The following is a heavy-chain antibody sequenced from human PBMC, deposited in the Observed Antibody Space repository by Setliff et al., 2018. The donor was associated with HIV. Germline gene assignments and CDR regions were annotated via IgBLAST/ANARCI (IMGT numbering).Heavy chain of an antibody. V-gene: IGHV4-59*01. J-gene: IGHJ6*02. Sequence: PSETLSLTCAVYGGSLRNYYWSWIRQPPGKGLEWIGYIYYSGSTNYNPSLKSRVTISVDTSKNQFSLKLSSVTAADTAVYYCARDSPGPQYYYYGMDVWGQGTTVTVS. CDR3: ARDSPGPQYYYYGMDV. CDR2: IYYSGST. CDR1: GGSLRNYY.